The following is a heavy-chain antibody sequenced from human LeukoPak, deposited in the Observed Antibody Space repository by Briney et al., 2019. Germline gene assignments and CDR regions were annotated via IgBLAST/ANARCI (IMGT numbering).Heavy chain of an antibody. CDR3: AREVLSTSRPFDY. V-gene: IGHV7-4-1*02. CDR1: GYTFTTYA. CDR2: INTNSGNP. D-gene: IGHD2-2*01. J-gene: IGHJ4*02. Sequence: ASVKVSCKASGYTFTTYAINWVRQAPGQGLEWMGWINTNSGNPTYAQGFTGRFVFSLDTSVSTAYLQISSLKAEDTAVYYCAREVLSTSRPFDYWGQGTLVTVSS.